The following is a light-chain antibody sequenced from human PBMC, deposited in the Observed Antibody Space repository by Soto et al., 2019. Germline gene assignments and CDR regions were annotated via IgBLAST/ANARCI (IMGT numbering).Light chain of an antibody. Sequence: QSALTQPPSASGAPGQRVTISCTGSSSDVGGYNYVSWYQQHPGKAPQLMIYEVSNRPSGVSNRFSGSKSGNTASLTISGLQTEDEADYYCSSYTSTSSNFVFGGGTKVTVL. CDR3: SSYTSTSSNFV. J-gene: IGLJ1*01. CDR1: SSDVGGYNY. V-gene: IGLV2-14*01. CDR2: EVS.